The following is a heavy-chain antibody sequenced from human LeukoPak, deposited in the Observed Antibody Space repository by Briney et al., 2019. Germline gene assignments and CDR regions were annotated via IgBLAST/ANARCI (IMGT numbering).Heavy chain of an antibody. CDR2: ISSTSSLI. J-gene: IGHJ4*02. V-gene: IGHV3-21*01. CDR1: GFSFSRYS. Sequence: GGSLRLSCAASGFSFSRYSMNWVRQAPGKGLEWVSSISSTSSLIWYADSLKGRFTISRDNAKNSLYLQMDSLRAEDTAVYYCARYNSGWNDYWGQGTLVTVSS. CDR3: ARYNSGWNDY. D-gene: IGHD6-19*01.